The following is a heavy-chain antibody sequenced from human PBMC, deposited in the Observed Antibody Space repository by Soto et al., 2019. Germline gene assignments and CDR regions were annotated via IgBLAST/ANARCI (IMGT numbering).Heavy chain of an antibody. V-gene: IGHV1-69*01. Sequence: QVQLVQSGAEVKKPGSSVKVSCKASGGTFSSYAISWVRQAPGQGLGWVGGMIPIFGTANYAQKFQGRVTITADESTSTAYMELSSLRSENTAVYYCARSQLWCTYYYSYAMDVWGQGTTVTVSS. J-gene: IGHJ6*02. CDR1: GGTFSSYA. D-gene: IGHD5-18*01. CDR3: ARSQLWCTYYYSYAMDV. CDR2: MIPIFGTA.